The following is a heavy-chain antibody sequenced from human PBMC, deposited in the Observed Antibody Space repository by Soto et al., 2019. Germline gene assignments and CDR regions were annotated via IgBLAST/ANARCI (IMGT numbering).Heavy chain of an antibody. CDR2: IDPSDSYT. CDR1: GYSFTSYW. V-gene: IGHV5-10-1*01. Sequence: PGESLKISCKGSGYSFTSYWISWVRQMPGKGLEWMGRIDPSDSYTNYSPSFQGHVTISADKSISTAYLQWSSLKASDTAMYYCARGSGSYYDYYYYGMDVWGHGTTVTVSS. CDR3: ARGSGSYYDYYYYGMDV. J-gene: IGHJ6*02. D-gene: IGHD1-26*01.